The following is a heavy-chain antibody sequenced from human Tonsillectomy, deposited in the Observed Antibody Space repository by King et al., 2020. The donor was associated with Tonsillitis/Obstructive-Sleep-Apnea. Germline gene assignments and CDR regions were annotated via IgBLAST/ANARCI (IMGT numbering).Heavy chain of an antibody. CDR3: AYDSSGYGVAFDI. J-gene: IGHJ3*02. Sequence: QLQESGPGLVKPSETLSLTCTVSGGSISSYYWSWIRQPPGKGLEWIGYIHYSGSTNYNPSLKSRVTISVDTSKNQFSLKLSSVTAADTAVYYCAYDSSGYGVAFDIWGQGKMVPVS. CDR2: IHYSGST. CDR1: GGSISSYY. V-gene: IGHV4-59*08. D-gene: IGHD3-22*01.